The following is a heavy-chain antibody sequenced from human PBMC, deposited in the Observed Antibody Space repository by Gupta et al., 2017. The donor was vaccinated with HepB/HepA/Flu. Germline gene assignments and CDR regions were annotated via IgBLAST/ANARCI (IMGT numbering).Heavy chain of an antibody. CDR1: GGSFSGYS. Sequence: QVQLQQWGAGLLKPSETLSLTCGVYGGSFSGYSWSWIRQPPGKGLEWIGEINHSGSTNYNPSLKSRVTISVDTSTNQISLKLSSVTAADTAVYYCARGPWHFDYWGQGTLVTVSS. CDR2: INHSGST. J-gene: IGHJ4*02. CDR3: ARGPWHFDY. V-gene: IGHV4-34*01.